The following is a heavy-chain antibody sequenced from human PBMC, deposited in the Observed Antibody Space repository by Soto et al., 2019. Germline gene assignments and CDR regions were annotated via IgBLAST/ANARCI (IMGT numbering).Heavy chain of an antibody. CDR1: GGSISSYY. Sequence: SETLSLTCTVSGGSISSYYWSWIRQPPGKGLEWIGYIYYSGSTNYNPSLKSRVTISVDTSKNQFSLKLSSVTAADTAVYYCARQTLAVAVDYWGQGTLVTVSS. CDR3: ARQTLAVAVDY. V-gene: IGHV4-59*01. CDR2: IYYSGST. J-gene: IGHJ4*02. D-gene: IGHD6-19*01.